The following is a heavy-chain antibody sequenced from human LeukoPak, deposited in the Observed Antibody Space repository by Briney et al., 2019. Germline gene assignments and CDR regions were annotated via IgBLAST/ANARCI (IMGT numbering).Heavy chain of an antibody. D-gene: IGHD5-12*01. CDR2: ISGSGGST. J-gene: IGHJ4*02. CDR3: AKEFGGYDTIDY. Sequence: GSLRLSCAASGFTFSSYAMSWVRQAPGKGLEWVSAISGSGGSTYYADSVKGRFTISRDNSKNTLYLQTNSLRAEDTAVYYCAKEFGGYDTIDYWGQGTLVTVSS. CDR1: GFTFSSYA. V-gene: IGHV3-23*01.